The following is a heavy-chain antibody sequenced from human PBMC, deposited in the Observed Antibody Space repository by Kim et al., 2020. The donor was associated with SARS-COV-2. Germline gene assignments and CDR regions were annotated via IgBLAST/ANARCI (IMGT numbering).Heavy chain of an antibody. J-gene: IGHJ5*02. CDR3: ARVQRGFELERRLLKRGSWFGP. CDR2: INHSGST. Sequence: SETLSLTCAVYGGSFSGYYWSWIRQPPGKGLEWIGEINHSGSTNYNPSLKSRVTISVDTSKNQFSLKLSSVTAADTAVYYCARVQRGFELERRLLKRGSWFGPWGQGTLVTVSS. D-gene: IGHD1-1*01. CDR1: GGSFSGYY. V-gene: IGHV4-34*01.